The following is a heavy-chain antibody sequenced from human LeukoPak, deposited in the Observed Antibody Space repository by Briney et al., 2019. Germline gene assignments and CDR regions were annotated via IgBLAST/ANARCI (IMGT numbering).Heavy chain of an antibody. CDR3: AREGEGGRTAYCGGDCYGMDV. V-gene: IGHV1-18*01. Sequence: ASVKVSCKASGYTFTSYGISWVRQAPGQGLEWMGWISAYNGNTNYAQKLQGRVTMTTDTSTSTAYMELRSLRSDDTAVYYCAREGEGGRTAYCGGDCYGMDVWGQGTTVTVSS. J-gene: IGHJ6*02. CDR1: GYTFTSYG. CDR2: ISAYNGNT. D-gene: IGHD2-21*01.